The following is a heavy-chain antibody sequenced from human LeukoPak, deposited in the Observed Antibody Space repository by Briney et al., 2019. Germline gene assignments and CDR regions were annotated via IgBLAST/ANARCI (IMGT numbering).Heavy chain of an antibody. J-gene: IGHJ5*02. V-gene: IGHV1-18*01. Sequence: ASVKVSCKASGYTFTSYGISWVRQAPGQGLEWMGWISAYNGNTNYAQKLQGRVTMTTDTSTSTAYMELRSLRSDDTAVYYCASITMVRGVSWFDPWGQGTLVTVSS. CDR2: ISAYNGNT. D-gene: IGHD3-10*01. CDR3: ASITMVRGVSWFDP. CDR1: GYTFTSYG.